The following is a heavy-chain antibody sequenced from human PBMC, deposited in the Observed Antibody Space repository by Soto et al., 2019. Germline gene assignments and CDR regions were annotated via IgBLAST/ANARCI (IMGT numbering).Heavy chain of an antibody. CDR3: SKDQKHDDPGWYYYYGMDV. CDR2: ISGSGGST. V-gene: IGHV3-23*01. Sequence: EVQLLESGGGLVQPGGSLRLSCAASGFTFSSYAMSWVRQAPGKGLECVSAISGSGGSTYYADSVKGRFTISRDNSKNTLYLQMNSLRAEDTAVYYCSKDQKHDDPGWYYYYGMDVWGQGTTVTVSS. CDR1: GFTFSSYA. J-gene: IGHJ6*02. D-gene: IGHD3-16*01.